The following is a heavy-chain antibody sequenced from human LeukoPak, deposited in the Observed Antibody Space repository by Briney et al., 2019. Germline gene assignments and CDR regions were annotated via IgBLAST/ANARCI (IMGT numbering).Heavy chain of an antibody. CDR3: ARAHNYGPGYMDV. Sequence: GGSLRLSCAASGFTFSSYGIHWVRQAPGKGLECVALIWYDGSYKYYTDSVKGRFTISRDNSKNTLYLQMNSLRAEDTAVYYCARAHNYGPGYMDVWGKGTTVTVSS. V-gene: IGHV3-33*01. D-gene: IGHD3-10*01. CDR1: GFTFSSYG. CDR2: IWYDGSYK. J-gene: IGHJ6*03.